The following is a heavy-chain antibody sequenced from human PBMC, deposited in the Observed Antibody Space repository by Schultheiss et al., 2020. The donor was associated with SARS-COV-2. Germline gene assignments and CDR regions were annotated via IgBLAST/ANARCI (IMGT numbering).Heavy chain of an antibody. D-gene: IGHD6-13*01. CDR2: IYYSGST. V-gene: IGHV4-39*07. CDR1: GGSISSGGYY. J-gene: IGHJ4*02. Sequence: SETLSLTCTVSGGSISSGGYYWSWIRQPPGKGLEWIGSIYYSGSTYYNPSLKSRVTISVDTSKNQFSLKLSSVTAADTAVYYCARDSTQIAAAWVYWGQGTLVTVSS. CDR3: ARDSTQIAAAWVY.